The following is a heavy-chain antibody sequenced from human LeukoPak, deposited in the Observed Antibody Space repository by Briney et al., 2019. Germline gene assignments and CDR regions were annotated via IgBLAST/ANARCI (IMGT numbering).Heavy chain of an antibody. Sequence: GGSLRLSCAASGFTFNSYTMNWVRQAPGKGLEWISYIGSSSVTIYYADSVKGRFTISRDNAKNSLYLQMNSLRAEDTAVYYCARSVVGSGWYSGVYWGQGTLVTVSS. V-gene: IGHV3-48*01. CDR1: GFTFNSYT. D-gene: IGHD6-19*01. CDR2: IGSSSVTI. CDR3: ARSVVGSGWYSGVY. J-gene: IGHJ4*02.